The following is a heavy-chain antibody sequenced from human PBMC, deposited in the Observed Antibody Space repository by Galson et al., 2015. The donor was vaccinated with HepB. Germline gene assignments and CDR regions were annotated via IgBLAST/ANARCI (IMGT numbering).Heavy chain of an antibody. CDR2: ISPHKNAS. CDR3: ARYCDYDPLTHIRVFVD. CDR1: NQLLRNSA. J-gene: IGHJ4*02. D-gene: IGHD5-12*01. V-gene: IGHV1-18*01. Sequence: SVKVPCKASNQLLRNSAFTWVRQAPGQGLEWMGWISPHKNASQYQQSLRDRLTLTTETSTNTNYMELRNLRSDDTAIYYCARYCDYDPLTHIRVFVDWVRGSLVTVSS.